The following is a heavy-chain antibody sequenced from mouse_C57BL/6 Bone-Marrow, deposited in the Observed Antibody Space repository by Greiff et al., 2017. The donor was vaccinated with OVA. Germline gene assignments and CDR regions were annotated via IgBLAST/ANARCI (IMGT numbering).Heavy chain of an antibody. V-gene: IGHV1-5*01. J-gene: IGHJ4*01. CDR2: IYPGNSDT. D-gene: IGHD1-1*01. Sequence: EVQLQQSGTVLARPGASVKMSCKTSGYTFTSYWMHWVKQRPGQGLEWIGAIYPGNSDTSYNQKFKGKAKLTAVTSASTAYMELSSLTNEDSAVYYCTRVVATPDAMDYWGQGTSVTVSS. CDR1: GYTFTSYW. CDR3: TRVVATPDAMDY.